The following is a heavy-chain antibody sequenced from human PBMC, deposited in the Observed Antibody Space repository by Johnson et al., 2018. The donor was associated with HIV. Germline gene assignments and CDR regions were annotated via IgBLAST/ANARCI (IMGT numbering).Heavy chain of an antibody. V-gene: IGHV3-30*04. D-gene: IGHD3-10*01. CDR2: ISYDGSNK. CDR1: GFTFSSYA. CDR3: ASHYYGSGLEAFDI. J-gene: IGHJ3*02. Sequence: QVQLVESGGGVVRPGRSLRLSCAASGFTFSSYAMHWVRQAPGKGLEWVAVISYDGSNKYYADSVKGRFTISRDNSKNTLYLQMNSLRAEDTAVYYCASHYYGSGLEAFDIWGQGTMVTVSS.